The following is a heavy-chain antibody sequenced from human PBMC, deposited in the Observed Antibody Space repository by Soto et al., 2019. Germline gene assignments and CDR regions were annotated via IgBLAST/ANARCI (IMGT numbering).Heavy chain of an antibody. CDR3: ARVGPPDDSSGYYLDY. V-gene: IGHV4-61*01. Sequence: SETLSLTCTVSGGSVSSGSHYWSWIRQPPGKGLEWIGYIYYSGSTNYNPSLKSRVTISVDTSKNQFSLKLSSVTAADTAVYYCARVGPPDDSSGYYLDYWGQGTLVTVSS. CDR1: GGSVSSGSHY. CDR2: IYYSGST. J-gene: IGHJ4*02. D-gene: IGHD3-22*01.